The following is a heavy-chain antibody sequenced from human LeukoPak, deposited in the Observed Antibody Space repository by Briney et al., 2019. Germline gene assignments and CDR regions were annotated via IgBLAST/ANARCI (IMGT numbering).Heavy chain of an antibody. J-gene: IGHJ4*02. D-gene: IGHD3-10*01. Sequence: GESLKISCKGSGYSFTSYWTGWVRQMPGKGLEWMGIIYPGDSDTRSFQGQVTISADKSISTAYLQWSSLKASDTAMYYCARHAPLVRGVIYYFDHWGQGTLVTVSS. CDR1: GYSFTSYW. CDR2: IYPGDSDT. V-gene: IGHV5-51*01. CDR3: ARHAPLVRGVIYYFDH.